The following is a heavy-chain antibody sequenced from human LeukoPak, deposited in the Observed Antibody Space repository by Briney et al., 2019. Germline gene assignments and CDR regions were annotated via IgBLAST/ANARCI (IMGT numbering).Heavy chain of an antibody. CDR1: GFTFSSYA. D-gene: IGHD3-3*01. CDR2: ISYDGSNK. J-gene: IGHJ6*02. V-gene: IGHV3-30*04. CDR3: ARSPGQFSEWFRVLHYGMDV. Sequence: GGSLRLSCAASGFTFSSYAMHWVRQAPGKGLEWVAVISYDGSNKYYADSVKGRFSISRDDSRSTLYLQLGGLRVDDAAVYYCARSPGQFSEWFRVLHYGMDVWGQGTTVTVSS.